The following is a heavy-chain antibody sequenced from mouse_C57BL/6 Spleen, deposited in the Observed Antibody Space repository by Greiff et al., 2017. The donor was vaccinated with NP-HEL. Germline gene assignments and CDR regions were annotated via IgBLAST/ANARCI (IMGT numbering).Heavy chain of an antibody. Sequence: QVQLQQSGAELVRPGTSVKVSCKASGYAFTNYLIEWVKQRPGQGLEWIGVINPGGGGTNYYEKFKGKATLTADKSSSTAYMQLSSLTSEDSAVYVCARGESYYYGSKYCDYWGQGTTLTVSS. J-gene: IGHJ2*01. V-gene: IGHV1-54*01. CDR3: ARGESYYYGSKYCDY. D-gene: IGHD1-1*01. CDR1: GYAFTNYL. CDR2: INPGGGGT.